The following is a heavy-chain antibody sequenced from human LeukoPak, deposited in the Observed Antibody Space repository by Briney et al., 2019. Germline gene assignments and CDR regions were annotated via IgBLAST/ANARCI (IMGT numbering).Heavy chain of an antibody. CDR3: AKETWIQGYLDY. CDR1: GFTFSNYW. Sequence: GGSLRLSCAASGFTFSNYWMHWVRQAPGKGLMWVSRINSAGSSTDSADSVKGRFTISRDNAKNMLYLQMNSLRVEDTAVYYCAKETWIQGYLDYWGQGTLVTVSS. J-gene: IGHJ4*02. V-gene: IGHV3-74*01. D-gene: IGHD5-18*01. CDR2: INSAGSST.